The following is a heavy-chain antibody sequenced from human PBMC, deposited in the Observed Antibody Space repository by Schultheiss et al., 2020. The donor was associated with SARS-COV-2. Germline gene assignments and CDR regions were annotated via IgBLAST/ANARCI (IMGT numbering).Heavy chain of an antibody. J-gene: IGHJ6*03. CDR3: ARAGYSYDGYYYYYMDV. V-gene: IGHV3-48*04. CDR1: GFSFSTNS. CDR2: INIDSSTK. Sequence: GESLKISCAASGFSFSTNSMNWVRQAPGKGLEWVSYINIDSSTKYYADSVKGRFTTSRDNAKNSLYLQMSSLRAEDTAVYYCARAGYSYDGYYYYYMDVWGKGTTVTVSS. D-gene: IGHD5-18*01.